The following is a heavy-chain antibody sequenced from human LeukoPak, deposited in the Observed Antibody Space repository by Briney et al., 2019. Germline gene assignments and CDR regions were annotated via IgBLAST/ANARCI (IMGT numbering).Heavy chain of an antibody. D-gene: IGHD2-2*01. J-gene: IGHJ5*02. V-gene: IGHV4-30-4*01. CDR2: IYYSGST. CDR1: GGSISSGDYY. Sequence: SETLSLTCTVSGGSISSGDYYWSWIRQPPGKGLEWIGYIYYSGSTYYNPSLKSRVTISGDTSKNQFSLKLSSVTAADTAVYYCARGRANYCSSTSCYRYNWFDPWGQGTLVTVSS. CDR3: ARGRANYCSSTSCYRYNWFDP.